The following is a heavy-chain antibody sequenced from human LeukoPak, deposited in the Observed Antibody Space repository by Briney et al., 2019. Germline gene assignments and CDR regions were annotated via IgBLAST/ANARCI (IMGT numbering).Heavy chain of an antibody. CDR2: IIPIFGTA. J-gene: IGHJ4*02. V-gene: IGHV1-69*13. D-gene: IGHD3-16*01. Sequence: ASVKVSCKASGGTFSTFSSYGISWVRQAPGQGLEWMGGIIPIFGTANYAQKFQGRVTITADESTSTAYMELSSLRSEDTAVYYCARVRYRLAETYIDYWGQGTLVTVSS. CDR1: GGTFSTFSSYG. CDR3: ARVRYRLAETYIDY.